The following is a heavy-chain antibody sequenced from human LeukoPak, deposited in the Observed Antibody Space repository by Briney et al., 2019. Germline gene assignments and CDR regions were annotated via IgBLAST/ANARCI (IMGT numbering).Heavy chain of an antibody. J-gene: IGHJ6*03. CDR2: INPNSGGT. CDR3: ARGVVVVPAVYYYMDV. V-gene: IGHV1-2*02. Sequence: ASVKVSCKASGYTFTGYYMHWVRQAPGQGLEWMGWINPNSGGTNYAQKFQGRVTMTRDTSISTAYMELSRLRSDDTAVYYCARGVVVVPAVYYYMDVWGKGTTVTVSS. D-gene: IGHD2-2*01. CDR1: GYTFTGYY.